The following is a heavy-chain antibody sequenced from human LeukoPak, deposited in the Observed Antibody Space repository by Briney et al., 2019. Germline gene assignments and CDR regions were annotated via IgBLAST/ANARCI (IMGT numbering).Heavy chain of an antibody. V-gene: IGHV4-4*07. CDR2: IYTSGST. Sequence: PSETLSLTCTVSGGSISSYYWSWIRRPAGKGLEWIGRIYTSGSTNYNPSLKSRVTMSVDTSKNQFSLKLSSVTAADTAVYYCARGEDYYGFHGMDVWGQGTTVTVSS. J-gene: IGHJ6*02. D-gene: IGHD3-22*01. CDR3: ARGEDYYGFHGMDV. CDR1: GGSISSYY.